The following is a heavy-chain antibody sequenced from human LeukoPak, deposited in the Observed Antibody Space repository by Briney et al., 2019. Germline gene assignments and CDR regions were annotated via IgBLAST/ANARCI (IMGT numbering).Heavy chain of an antibody. CDR2: INPNSGAT. CDR3: ARGEYVISGYRNDAFDI. J-gene: IGHJ3*02. Sequence: ASVKVSCTASGYTFTDYYMHWVRQAPGQRLEWMGWINPNSGATKCAQKFQGRVTMTRDTSISTAYMELSRLTSDDTAVYYCARGEYVISGYRNDAFDIWGQGTMVTVSS. V-gene: IGHV1-2*02. D-gene: IGHD3-22*01. CDR1: GYTFTDYY.